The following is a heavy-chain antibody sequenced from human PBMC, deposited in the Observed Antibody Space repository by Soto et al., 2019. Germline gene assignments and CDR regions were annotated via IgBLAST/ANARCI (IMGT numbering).Heavy chain of an antibody. CDR3: ARARMVRGVIYYDSMDV. Sequence: QVQLQESGPGLVKSSQTLSLTCTVSGGSISSGGNYWSCIRQHPGKGLEWIGYIYHSGSTYYNPSIMSRVTNSGNTSKNQFTVKLNSVTDAEAAVYYCARARMVRGVIYYDSMDVWGQGATFTVSS. V-gene: IGHV4-31*03. D-gene: IGHD3-10*01. CDR2: IYHSGST. J-gene: IGHJ6*02. CDR1: GGSISSGGNY.